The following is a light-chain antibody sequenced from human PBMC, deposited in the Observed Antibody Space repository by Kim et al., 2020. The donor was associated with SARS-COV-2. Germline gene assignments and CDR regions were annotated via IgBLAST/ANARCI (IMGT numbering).Light chain of an antibody. V-gene: IGLV8-61*01. Sequence: QTVVTQEPSFSVSPGGTVTLTCGLTSGSVSTSLYPSWYQQTPGQAPRILIYNTNTRSSGVPDRFSGSILGNRAALTITGAQEDDESDYYCVLYLGSGIWVFGGGTQLTVL. J-gene: IGLJ3*02. CDR1: SGSVSTSLY. CDR2: NTN. CDR3: VLYLGSGIWV.